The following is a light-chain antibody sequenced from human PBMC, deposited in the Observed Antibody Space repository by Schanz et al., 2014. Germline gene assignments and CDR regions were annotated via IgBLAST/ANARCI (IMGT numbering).Light chain of an antibody. CDR3: CSYAGLSSWV. Sequence: QSVLTQPASVSGSPGQSITISCTGTSSDVGGYNYVSWYQQHPGKAPKLMIYEGSKRPSGVSNRISGSKSGNTASLTISGLQAEDEADYYCCSYAGLSSWVFGGGTKLTVL. CDR1: SSDVGGYNY. J-gene: IGLJ3*02. CDR2: EGS. V-gene: IGLV2-23*01.